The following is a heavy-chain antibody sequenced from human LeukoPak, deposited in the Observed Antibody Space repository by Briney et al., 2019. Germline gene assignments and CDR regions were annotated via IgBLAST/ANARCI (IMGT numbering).Heavy chain of an antibody. CDR3: ARVGARDPGYCSGGSCYSWFWFDP. CDR2: ISYDGSNK. J-gene: IGHJ5*02. D-gene: IGHD2-15*01. CDR1: GFTFSSYA. V-gene: IGHV3-30-3*01. Sequence: GGSLRLSCAASGFTFSSYAMHWVRQAPGKGLKWVAVISYDGSNKYYADSVKGRFTISRDNSKNTLYLQMNSLRAEDTAVYYCARVGARDPGYCSGGSCYSWFWFDPWGQGTLVTVSS.